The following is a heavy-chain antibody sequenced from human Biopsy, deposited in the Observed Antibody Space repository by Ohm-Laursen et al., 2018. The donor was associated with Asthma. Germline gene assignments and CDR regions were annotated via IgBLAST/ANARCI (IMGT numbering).Heavy chain of an antibody. J-gene: IGHJ6*02. Sequence: SETLSLTCTVSGGSMTPTSHYWDWIRQAPGKGPEWIGYISYGGKTFYNPSLKNRVTISRDTSKNQFSLRLTSVTAADTAVYFCARRITIFGVVQKDHGMDAWGQGTTVIVSS. CDR3: ARRITIFGVVQKDHGMDA. CDR2: ISYGGKT. CDR1: GGSMTPTSHY. D-gene: IGHD3-3*01. V-gene: IGHV4-39*01.